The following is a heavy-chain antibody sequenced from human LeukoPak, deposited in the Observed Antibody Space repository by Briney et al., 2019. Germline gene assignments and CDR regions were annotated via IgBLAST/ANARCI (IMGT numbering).Heavy chain of an antibody. CDR3: ATSGAPYYYDSSGYSRAVDY. Sequence: GGSLRLSCAASGFTFSGYAMSWVRQAPGKGLEWVSAISGSGGSTYYADSVKGRFTISRDNSKNTLYLQMNSLRAEDTAVYYCATSGAPYYYDSSGYSRAVDYWGQGTLVTVSS. J-gene: IGHJ4*02. D-gene: IGHD3-22*01. V-gene: IGHV3-23*01. CDR1: GFTFSGYA. CDR2: ISGSGGST.